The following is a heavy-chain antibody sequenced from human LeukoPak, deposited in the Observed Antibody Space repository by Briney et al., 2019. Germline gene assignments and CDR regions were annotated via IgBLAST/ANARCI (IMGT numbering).Heavy chain of an antibody. CDR2: SSPYNGNT. CDR1: GYTFSSYG. V-gene: IGHV1-18*01. J-gene: IGHJ4*02. Sequence: ASVKVSCKTSGYTFSSYGLTWMRQAPGQGPEWLGWSSPYNGNTNYAQKFQGRVTMTTDTSTNTAYMELRSLRSDDTAVYYCARDGIAAAGRQFDYWGQGTLVTVSS. CDR3: ARDGIAAAGRQFDY. D-gene: IGHD6-13*01.